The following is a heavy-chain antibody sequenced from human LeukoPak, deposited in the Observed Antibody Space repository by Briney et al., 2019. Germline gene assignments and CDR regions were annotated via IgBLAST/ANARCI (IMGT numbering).Heavy chain of an antibody. Sequence: GGSLRHSSAASGFTFSSYSIGWVRQAPGKGLEWVSSISSSSSTIYYADSVKGRFTISRDNAKNSLYLQMNSLRAEDTAVYYCARDRIAAGNWFDPWGQGTLVTVSS. D-gene: IGHD6-13*01. J-gene: IGHJ5*02. CDR3: ARDRIAAGNWFDP. CDR2: ISSSSSTI. V-gene: IGHV3-21*01. CDR1: GFTFSSYS.